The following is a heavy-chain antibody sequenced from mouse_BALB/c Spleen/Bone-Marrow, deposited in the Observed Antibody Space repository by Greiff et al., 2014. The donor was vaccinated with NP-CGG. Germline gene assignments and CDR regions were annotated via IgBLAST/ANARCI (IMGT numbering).Heavy chain of an antibody. CDR2: IWAGGST. V-gene: IGHV2-9*02. J-gene: IGHJ3*01. Sequence: VMLVESGPGLVAPSQSLSITCTVSGFSLTSYGVHWVRQPPGKGLEWLGVIWAGGSTNYNSALMSRLSISKDNSKSQVFLKMNSLQTDDTATYYCAREGSTMITTPFAYWGQGTLVTVSA. CDR3: AREGSTMITTPFAY. CDR1: GFSLTSYG. D-gene: IGHD2-4*01.